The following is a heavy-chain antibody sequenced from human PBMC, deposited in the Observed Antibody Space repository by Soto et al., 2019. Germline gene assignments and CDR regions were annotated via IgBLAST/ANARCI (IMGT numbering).Heavy chain of an antibody. D-gene: IGHD6-13*01. V-gene: IGHV3-48*02. J-gene: IGHJ4*02. Sequence: EAQLVESGGGLVQPGGSLRLSCVASGFSFNIYSMNWARQAPGKGLEWVSYISSSGSNIYYADSVKGRFTISRDNAKNSLYLQMNSLRDEDTAVYYCARGPLQQLELWGQGTLVTVSS. CDR1: GFSFNIYS. CDR2: ISSSGSNI. CDR3: ARGPLQQLEL.